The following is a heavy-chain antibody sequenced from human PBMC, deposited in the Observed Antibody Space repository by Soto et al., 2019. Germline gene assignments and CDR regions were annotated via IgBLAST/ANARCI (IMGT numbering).Heavy chain of an antibody. CDR2: IWHGGT. CDR1: GGSISTVNDF. CDR3: VRGPSGDKVDY. D-gene: IGHD7-27*01. V-gene: IGHV4-30-4*01. Sequence: SETLSLTCTVSGGSISTVNDFWSWIRQPPDKALECIGHIWHGGTYNNPSLESRLTISLDTSKNQFSLKLTSVTAADTAVYYCVRGPSGDKVDYWGQGTLVTVSS. J-gene: IGHJ4*02.